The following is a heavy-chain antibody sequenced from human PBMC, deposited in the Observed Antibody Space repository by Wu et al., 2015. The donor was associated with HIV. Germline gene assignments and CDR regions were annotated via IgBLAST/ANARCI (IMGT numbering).Heavy chain of an antibody. Sequence: QVQLVQSGAEVKKPGASVKVSCKASGYTFTGYYMHWVRQAPGQGLEWMGWINPNSGGSGGTNYAQKFQGRVTMTRDTSISTAYMELSSLRSEDTAVYYCARGQGGYFDTRGYYYAGVSWFDPWGQGTLVTVSS. CDR1: GYTFTGYY. D-gene: IGHD3-22*01. CDR2: INPNSGGSGGT. J-gene: IGHJ5*02. CDR3: ARGQGGYFDTRGYYYAGVSWFDP. V-gene: IGHV1-2*02.